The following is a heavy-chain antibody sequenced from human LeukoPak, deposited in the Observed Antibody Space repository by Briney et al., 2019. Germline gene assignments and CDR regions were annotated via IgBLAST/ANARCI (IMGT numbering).Heavy chain of an antibody. D-gene: IGHD7-27*01. J-gene: IGHJ4*02. Sequence: PGGSLRLSCAASGFTVSNNYMTWVRQAPGKGPEWVSVIYSGGSTYYADSVKGRLTISRDNSKNTLYLQMNSLRAEDTAVYYCARRLPTAWGADYWGQGTLVTVSS. CDR3: ARRLPTAWGADY. CDR2: IYSGGST. V-gene: IGHV3-53*01. CDR1: GFTVSNNY.